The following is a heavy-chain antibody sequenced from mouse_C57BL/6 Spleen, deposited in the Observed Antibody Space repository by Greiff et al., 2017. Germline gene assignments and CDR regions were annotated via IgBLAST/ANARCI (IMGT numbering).Heavy chain of an antibody. CDR3: ATYYSNSDWYFDV. V-gene: IGHV1-82*01. CDR1: GYAFSSSW. J-gene: IGHJ1*03. D-gene: IGHD2-5*01. CDR2: IYPGDGDT. Sequence: QVQLQQSGPELVKPGASVKISCKASGYAFSSSWMNWVKQRPGKGLEWIGRIYPGDGDTNYNGKFKGKATLTADKSSSTAYMQLSSLTSEDSAVYFCATYYSNSDWYFDVWGTGTTVTVSS.